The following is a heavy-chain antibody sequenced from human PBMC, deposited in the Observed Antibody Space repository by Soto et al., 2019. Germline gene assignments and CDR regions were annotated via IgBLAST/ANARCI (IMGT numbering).Heavy chain of an antibody. Sequence: SETLSLTCTVSGGSISSYYWSWIRQPPGKGLEWIGYIYYSGSTNYNPSLKSRVTISVDTSKNQFSLKLSSVTAADTAVYYCARLPVVPADVNFDYWGQGTLVTVSS. J-gene: IGHJ4*02. CDR1: GGSISSYY. V-gene: IGHV4-59*08. CDR2: IYYSGST. D-gene: IGHD2-2*01. CDR3: ARLPVVPADVNFDY.